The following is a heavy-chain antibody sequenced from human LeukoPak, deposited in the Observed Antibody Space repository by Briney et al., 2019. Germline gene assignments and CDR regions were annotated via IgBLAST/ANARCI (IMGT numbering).Heavy chain of an antibody. Sequence: GGSLRLSCAASGFTFSTYAMHWVRQAQGKGLEWVAFIQFDGSSKYYADSVKGRFTISRDNSKNTLYLQMNSLRAEDTAVYYCAKGDTSWGQGTLVTVSS. V-gene: IGHV3-30*02. CDR2: IQFDGSSK. CDR1: GFTFSTYA. D-gene: IGHD2/OR15-2a*01. J-gene: IGHJ4*02. CDR3: AKGDTS.